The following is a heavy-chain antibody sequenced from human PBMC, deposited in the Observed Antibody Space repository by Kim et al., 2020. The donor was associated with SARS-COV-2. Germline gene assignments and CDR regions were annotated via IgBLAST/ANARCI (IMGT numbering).Heavy chain of an antibody. CDR3: ARRQFSSGWYYFDY. Sequence: YGASVKGRFTISRDNAKNTLYLQMNSLRAEDTAVYYCARRQFSSGWYYFDYWGQGTLVTVSS. V-gene: IGHV3-74*01. J-gene: IGHJ4*02. D-gene: IGHD6-19*01.